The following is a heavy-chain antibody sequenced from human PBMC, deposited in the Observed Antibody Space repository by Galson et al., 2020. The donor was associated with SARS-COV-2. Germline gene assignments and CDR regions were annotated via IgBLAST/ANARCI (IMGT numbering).Heavy chain of an antibody. CDR2: INSGGAVF. J-gene: IGHJ2*01. CDR3: AKLGTKGGDCRGGSCSFDV. Sequence: GGSLRLSCTASGLTLASYALSWVRQAPGKGLEWVSSINSGGAVFFYADSVRGRCTISRDNFKSTLFLQMNSLTPEDTAVYYCAKLGTKGGDCRGGSCSFDVWGRGTLVTVSS. D-gene: IGHD2-15*01. V-gene: IGHV3-23*01. CDR1: GLTLASYA.